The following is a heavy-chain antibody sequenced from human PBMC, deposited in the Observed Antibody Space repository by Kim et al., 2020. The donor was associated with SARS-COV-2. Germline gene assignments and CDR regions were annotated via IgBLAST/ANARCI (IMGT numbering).Heavy chain of an antibody. V-gene: IGHV5-51*01. CDR3: AGTYCSGGSCYFKLAFDI. J-gene: IGHJ3*02. CDR2: IYPGDSDT. CDR1: GYSFTSYW. D-gene: IGHD2-15*01. Sequence: GESLKISCKGSGYSFTSYWIGWVRQMPGKGLEWMGIIYPGDSDTRYSPSFQGQVTISADKSISTAYLQWSSLKASDTAMYYCAGTYCSGGSCYFKLAFDIWGQGTMVTVSS.